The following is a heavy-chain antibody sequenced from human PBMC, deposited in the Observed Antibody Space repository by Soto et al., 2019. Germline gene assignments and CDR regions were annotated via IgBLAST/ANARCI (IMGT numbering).Heavy chain of an antibody. D-gene: IGHD1-26*01. J-gene: IGHJ5*02. CDR2: IYYSGST. CDR3: ARALLGRSWDLGSNWFDP. CDR1: GGSISSGGYY. Sequence: QVQLQESGPGLVKPSQTLSLTCTVSGGSISSGGYYWSWIRQHPGKGLEWIGYIYYSGSTYYNPSLRSRVTISVDTSKNQFSLKLSSVTAADTAGYYCARALLGRSWDLGSNWFDPWGQGTLVTVSS. V-gene: IGHV4-31*03.